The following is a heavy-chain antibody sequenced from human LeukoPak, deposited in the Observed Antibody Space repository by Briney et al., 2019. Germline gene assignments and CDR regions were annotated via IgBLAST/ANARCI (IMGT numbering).Heavy chain of an antibody. V-gene: IGHV4-31*11. Sequence: SETLSLTCAVSGGSISSGGYSWSWIRQPPGKGLEWIGYIYYSGSTYYNPTLKSRVTISVDTSKNQFSLKLSSVTAADTAVYYCARENTSSSSAIDYWGQGTLVAVSS. CDR2: IYYSGST. CDR3: ARENTSSSSAIDY. D-gene: IGHD6-6*01. J-gene: IGHJ4*02. CDR1: GGSISSGGYS.